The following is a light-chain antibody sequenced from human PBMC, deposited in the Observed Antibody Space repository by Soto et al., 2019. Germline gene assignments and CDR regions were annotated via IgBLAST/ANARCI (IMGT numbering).Light chain of an antibody. CDR2: GAS. J-gene: IGKJ1*01. CDR1: QSVGSY. V-gene: IGKV3-11*01. Sequence: EIVLTQSPATLSLSPGERATLSCRASQSVGSYLAWYRQKPGQAPRLLISGASNRAPGIPARFSGSGSGTEFTLTISSLEPEDFAVYYRQQRNNLPPTWTFGQGHKVEL. CDR3: QQRNNLPPTWT.